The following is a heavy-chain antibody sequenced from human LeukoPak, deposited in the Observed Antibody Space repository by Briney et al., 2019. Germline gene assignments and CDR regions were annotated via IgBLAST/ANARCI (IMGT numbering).Heavy chain of an antibody. J-gene: IGHJ4*02. V-gene: IGHV4-59*01. D-gene: IGHD5-24*01. Sequence: PSETLSLTCTVSGDSISSYHWSWIRQPPGKGLEWIGYIYYSGSTNYNPSFKSRVTISIDTSKNQFSLKLSSVTAADTAMYYCARTEWLQAFDYWGQGTLVTVSS. CDR3: ARTEWLQAFDY. CDR2: IYYSGST. CDR1: GDSISSYH.